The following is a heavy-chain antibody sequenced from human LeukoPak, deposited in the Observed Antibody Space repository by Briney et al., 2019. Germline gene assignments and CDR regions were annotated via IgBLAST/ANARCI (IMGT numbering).Heavy chain of an antibody. D-gene: IGHD3-3*01. J-gene: IGHJ6*03. CDR3: AKEFGNDFWSGSYYYMDV. V-gene: IGHV3-43D*04. CDR2: ISWDGGST. Sequence: GGSLRLSCAASGFTFDDYAMHWVRQAPGKGLEWVSLISWDGGSTYYADSVKGRFTISRDNSKNSLYLQMNSLRAEDTALYYCAKEFGNDFWSGSYYYMDVWGKGTTVTVSS. CDR1: GFTFDDYA.